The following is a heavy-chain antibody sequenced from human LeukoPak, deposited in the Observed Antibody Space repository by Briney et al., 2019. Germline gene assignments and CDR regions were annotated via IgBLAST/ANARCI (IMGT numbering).Heavy chain of an antibody. CDR1: GGSISSGSYY. J-gene: IGHJ4*02. D-gene: IGHD5-24*01. V-gene: IGHV4-61*02. CDR2: IYTSGNT. CDR3: ARGYGYQNFDY. Sequence: SETLSLTCTVSGGSISSGSYYWSWIRQPAGKGLEWIGRIYTSGNTNYNPSLKSRVTMSVDTSENQVSLNLNSMTAADTAVYYCARGYGYQNFDYWGQGTLVTVSS.